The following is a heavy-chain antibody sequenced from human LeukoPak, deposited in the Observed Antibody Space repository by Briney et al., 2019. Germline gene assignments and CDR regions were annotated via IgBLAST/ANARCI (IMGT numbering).Heavy chain of an antibody. CDR2: IIPIFDTA. Sequence: SVKVSCKASGGTFSSYAISWVRQAPGQGLEWMGGIIPIFDTANYAQKFQGRVTITADESTSTAYMELSSLRSEDTAVYYCARGPIVVVPAAIHSHYYYMDVWGKGTTVTVSS. V-gene: IGHV1-69*13. J-gene: IGHJ6*03. D-gene: IGHD2-2*02. CDR3: ARGPIVVVPAAIHSHYYYMDV. CDR1: GGTFSSYA.